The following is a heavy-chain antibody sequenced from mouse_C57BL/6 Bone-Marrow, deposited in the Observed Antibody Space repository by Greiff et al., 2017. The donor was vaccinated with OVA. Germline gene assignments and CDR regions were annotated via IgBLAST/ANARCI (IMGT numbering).Heavy chain of an antibody. Sequence: EVKLVESEGGLVQPGSSMKLSCTASGFTFSDYCMAWVRQVPEKGLEWVANINYDGSSTYYLDSLKSRFIISRDNAKNILYLQMSSLKSEDTATYYCARDLWYFDVWGTGTTVTVSS. CDR3: ARDLWYFDV. V-gene: IGHV5-16*01. CDR1: GFTFSDYC. J-gene: IGHJ1*03. CDR2: INYDGSST.